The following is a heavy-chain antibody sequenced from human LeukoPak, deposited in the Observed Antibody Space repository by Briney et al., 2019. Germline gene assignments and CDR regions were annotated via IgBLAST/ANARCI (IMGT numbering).Heavy chain of an antibody. CDR2: ITGSGGST. J-gene: IGHJ4*02. CDR1: GFTFSSYA. V-gene: IGHV3-23*01. CDR3: AKPYCSSTSCYFDY. Sequence: GGSLRLSCAASGFTFSSYAMSWVRQAPGKGLEWVSAITGSGGSTYYADSVKGRFTISRDNSKNTLYLQMDSLRAEDTAVYYCAKPYCSSTSCYFDYWGQGTLVTVSS. D-gene: IGHD2-2*01.